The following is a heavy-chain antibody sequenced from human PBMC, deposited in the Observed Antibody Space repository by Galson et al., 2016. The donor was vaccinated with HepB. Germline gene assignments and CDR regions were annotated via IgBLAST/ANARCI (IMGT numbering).Heavy chain of an antibody. CDR2: LSASGATT. D-gene: IGHD6-19*01. J-gene: IGHJ4*01. V-gene: IGHV3-23*01. CDR1: TFTFGTYA. Sequence: SLRLSCAASTFTFGTYAMSWVRQAPGKGLEWVSLLSASGATTHYADSVKGRFTVSRDISKTTLYLQMNSLRAEETALYYCAKVPYNSAWYAGFDDWGLGTLVTVSS. CDR3: AKVPYNSAWYAGFDD.